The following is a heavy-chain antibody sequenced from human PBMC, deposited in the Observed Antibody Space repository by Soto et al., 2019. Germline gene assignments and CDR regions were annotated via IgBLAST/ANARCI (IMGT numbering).Heavy chain of an antibody. Sequence: SETLSLTCTVSGGSVSSGNFYWSWIRQPPGKGLEWIGYIYYSGSTNYNPSLKSRVTISVDTSKNQFSLKLSSVTAADTAVYYCARDGYNYGSPTALFDYWGQGTLVTVSS. V-gene: IGHV4-61*01. D-gene: IGHD5-18*01. J-gene: IGHJ4*02. CDR2: IYYSGST. CDR3: ARDGYNYGSPTALFDY. CDR1: GGSVSSGNFY.